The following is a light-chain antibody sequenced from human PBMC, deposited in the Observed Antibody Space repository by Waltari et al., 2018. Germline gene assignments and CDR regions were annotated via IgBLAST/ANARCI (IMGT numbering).Light chain of an antibody. CDR3: QQYNNWPPIT. CDR2: GAS. V-gene: IGKV3-15*01. J-gene: IGKJ5*01. Sequence: EIVMTQSPAPLSVSPGESATLSCRASQSVSSNLAWYQQTPGQAPRLLIYGASTRATGIPARFSGSGSGTEFTLTISSLQSEDFAVYYCQQYNNWPPITFGQGTRLEIK. CDR1: QSVSSN.